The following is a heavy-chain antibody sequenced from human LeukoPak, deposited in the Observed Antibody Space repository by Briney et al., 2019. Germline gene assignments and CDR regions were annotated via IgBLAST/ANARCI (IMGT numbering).Heavy chain of an antibody. CDR3: ARDMVRDYYYGMDV. Sequence: ASVTLSFKASGYTFTSYGISWVRQAPGQGLEWMGWISAYNGNTNYAQKLQGRVTMTTDTSTSTAYMELRSLRSDDTAVYYCARDMVRDYYYGMDVWGQGTTVTVSS. D-gene: IGHD3-10*01. V-gene: IGHV1-18*01. CDR1: GYTFTSYG. CDR2: ISAYNGNT. J-gene: IGHJ6*02.